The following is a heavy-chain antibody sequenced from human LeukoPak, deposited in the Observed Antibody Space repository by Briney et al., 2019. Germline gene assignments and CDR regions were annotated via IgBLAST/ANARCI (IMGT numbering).Heavy chain of an antibody. CDR3: AKARYDGEVMIAATDY. V-gene: IGHV3-30*18. Sequence: GGSLRLSCAASGFTFSSYGMHWVRQAPGKGLEWVAFISYDGSNKYYADSVKGRFTISRDNSKNTLYLQMNNLRADDTAVYYCAKARYDGEVMIAATDYWGQGTLVTVSS. CDR1: GFTFSSYG. D-gene: IGHD2-15*01. CDR2: ISYDGSNK. J-gene: IGHJ4*02.